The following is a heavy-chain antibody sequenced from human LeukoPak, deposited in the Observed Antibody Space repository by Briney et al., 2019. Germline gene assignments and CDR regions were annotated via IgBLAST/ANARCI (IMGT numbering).Heavy chain of an antibody. CDR1: GYTFTTYG. Sequence: ASVKVSCKASGYTFTTYGISWVRQAPGQGLEWMGWISAYNANINYAQKLQGRVTMTTDTSTSTAYMELRSLRSDDTAVYYCARDTRGYVSQTFDIWGQGTMATVSS. D-gene: IGHD5-18*01. CDR3: ARDTRGYVSQTFDI. V-gene: IGHV1-18*01. CDR2: ISAYNANI. J-gene: IGHJ3*02.